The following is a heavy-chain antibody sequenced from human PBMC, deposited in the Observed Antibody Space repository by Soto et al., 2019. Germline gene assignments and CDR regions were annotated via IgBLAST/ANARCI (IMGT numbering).Heavy chain of an antibody. V-gene: IGHV1-2*04. Sequence: ASVKVSCKASGYTFTGYYMHWVRLAPGQGLEWMGWINPNSGGTNYAQKFQGWVTMTRDTSISTAYMELSRLRSDDTAVYYCARPNCSGGSCFSAWAFDIWGQGTMVTVSS. D-gene: IGHD2-15*01. J-gene: IGHJ3*02. CDR2: INPNSGGT. CDR3: ARPNCSGGSCFSAWAFDI. CDR1: GYTFTGYY.